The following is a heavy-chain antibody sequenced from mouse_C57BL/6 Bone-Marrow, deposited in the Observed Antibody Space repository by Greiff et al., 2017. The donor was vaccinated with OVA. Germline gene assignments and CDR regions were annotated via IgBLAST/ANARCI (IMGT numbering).Heavy chain of an antibody. D-gene: IGHD2-5*01. CDR2: ILPGSGCT. Sequence: VQLQQSGAELMKPGASVKLSCKASGYTFPGYWIEWVKQRPGHGLEWIGEILPGSGCTNYNEKFKGKATFTADTSSNTAYMQLSCQATEDSASDNCGKDYNNYDYWGQGTLVTVSA. CDR3: GKDYNNYDY. J-gene: IGHJ3*01. CDR1: GYTFPGYW. V-gene: IGHV1-9*01.